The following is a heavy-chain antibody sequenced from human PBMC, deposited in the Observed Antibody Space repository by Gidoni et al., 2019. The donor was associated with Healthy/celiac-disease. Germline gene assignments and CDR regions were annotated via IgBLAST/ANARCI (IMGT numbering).Heavy chain of an antibody. CDR3: ASDYYYGSGSYYNGDY. Sequence: QLQLQESGPGLVKPSETLSLTCPVSGGSIRSRSYYWGWIRQPPGKGLEWIGSIYYSGRTYYNPSLKSRVTISVDTSKNQFSLKLSSVTAADTAVFYCASDYYYGSGSYYNGDYWGQGTLVTVSS. CDR1: GGSIRSRSYY. J-gene: IGHJ4*02. CDR2: IYYSGRT. V-gene: IGHV4-39*01. D-gene: IGHD3-10*01.